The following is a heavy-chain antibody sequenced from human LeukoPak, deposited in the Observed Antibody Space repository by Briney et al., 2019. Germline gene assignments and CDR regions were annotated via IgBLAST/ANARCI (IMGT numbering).Heavy chain of an antibody. J-gene: IGHJ4*02. Sequence: GGSLRLSCAASGFTFSTFAVSWVRQAPGKGLEWVSIISDNGDSTYYADSVKGRFTTSRDNSKNTLYLQMNSLRTEDTAVYYCAREVGALDYWGQGTLVTVSS. CDR2: ISDNGDST. D-gene: IGHD1-26*01. CDR3: AREVGALDY. V-gene: IGHV3-23*01. CDR1: GFTFSTFA.